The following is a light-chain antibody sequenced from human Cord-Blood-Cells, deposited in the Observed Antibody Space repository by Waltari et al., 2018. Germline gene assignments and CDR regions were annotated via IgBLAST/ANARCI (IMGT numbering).Light chain of an antibody. J-gene: IGLJ3*02. CDR1: SSDVGGSNY. V-gene: IGLV2-14*01. CDR3: SSYTSSSTRV. Sequence: QSALTQPASVSGSPGQSITISCTGTSSDVGGSNYVSCYKQHPGKAPKLMFYDVSNRTSGVSTRFSGSKSGNTASLTISGLQAEDEADYYCSSYTSSSTRVFGGGTKLTVL. CDR2: DVS.